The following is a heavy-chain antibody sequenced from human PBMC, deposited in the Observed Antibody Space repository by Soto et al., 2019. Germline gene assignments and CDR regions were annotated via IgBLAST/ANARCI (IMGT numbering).Heavy chain of an antibody. CDR2: IYTSGST. CDR3: ARETYYYDSSGYYGNWFDP. V-gene: IGHV4-4*07. J-gene: IGHJ5*02. CDR1: GGSISSYY. D-gene: IGHD3-22*01. Sequence: QVQLQESGPGLVKPSETLSLTCTVSGGSISSYYWSWIRQPAGKGLEWNGRIYTSGSTNYNPSLRSRVTMSVDTSKNQFSLKLSSVTAADTAVYYCARETYYYDSSGYYGNWFDPWGQGTLVTVSS.